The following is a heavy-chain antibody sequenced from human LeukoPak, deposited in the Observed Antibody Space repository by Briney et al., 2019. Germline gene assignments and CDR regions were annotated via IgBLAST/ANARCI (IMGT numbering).Heavy chain of an antibody. V-gene: IGHV3-30*02. CDR2: IRYDGSNK. CDR3: AKDWAGYCSGGSCFSSFDY. D-gene: IGHD2-15*01. CDR1: GFTFSSYG. Sequence: TGGSLRLSCAASGFTFSSYGMHWVRQAPGKGLEWVAFIRYDGSNKYYADSVKGRFTIFRDNSKNTLYLQMNSLRAEDTAVYYRAKDWAGYCSGGSCFSSFDYWGQGTLVTVSS. J-gene: IGHJ4*02.